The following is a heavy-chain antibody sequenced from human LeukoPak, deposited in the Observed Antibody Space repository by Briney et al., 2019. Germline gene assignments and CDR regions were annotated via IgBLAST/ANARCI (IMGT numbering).Heavy chain of an antibody. V-gene: IGHV3-74*01. D-gene: IGHD2-2*01. CDR3: ARHCTSSSCSDY. CDR2: INNDGSST. Sequence: GGSLRLSCVVSGFTFSSYWMHWVRQAPGKGLVWGSRINNDGSSTSYADSVKGRFTISRDNAKNTLYLQMHSLRAEDSSVYFCARHCTSSSCSDYWGQGTLVTVSS. CDR1: GFTFSSYW. J-gene: IGHJ4*02.